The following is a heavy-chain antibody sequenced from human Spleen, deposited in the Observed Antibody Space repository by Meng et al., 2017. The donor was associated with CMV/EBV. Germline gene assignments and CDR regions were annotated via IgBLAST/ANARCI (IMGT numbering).Heavy chain of an antibody. J-gene: IGHJ1*01. Sequence: LSLTCAASGFTFSSYEMNWVRQAPGKGLEWVSYISSSGSTIYYADSVKGRFTISRDNAKNSLYLQMNSLRAEDTAVYYCARVSGYCSSTSCLPRWGQGTLVTVSS. CDR3: ARVSGYCSSTSCLPR. V-gene: IGHV3-48*03. CDR2: ISSSGSTI. CDR1: GFTFSSYE. D-gene: IGHD2-2*01.